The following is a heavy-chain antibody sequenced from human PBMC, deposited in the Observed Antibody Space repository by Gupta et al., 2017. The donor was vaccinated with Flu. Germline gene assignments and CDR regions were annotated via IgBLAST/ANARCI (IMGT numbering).Heavy chain of an antibody. CDR1: GFTLSSHD. CDR3: ARGHWDN. CDR2: IMSRART. J-gene: IGHJ4*02. V-gene: IGHV3-48*03. Sequence: EVQLVESGGGLVQPGGSLRLSCAASGFTLSSHDMSWVRQAPGRGLEWVSFIMSRARTDYADTVRGRFTSARDNAKNSLYLQMSGLRDEDTAVYDCARGHWDNWGQGTLVTVSS.